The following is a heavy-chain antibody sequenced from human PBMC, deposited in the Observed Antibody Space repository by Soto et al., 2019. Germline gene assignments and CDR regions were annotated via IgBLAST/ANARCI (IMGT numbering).Heavy chain of an antibody. V-gene: IGHV4-30-4*01. Sequence: QVQLQESGPGLVRPSQTLSLTCTVSGGSISSGDHYSSWIRQPPGKGLEWMGYIYHSGSTHYNPSLNSRVTISIDTSTNRFSLNLTSVTAADTAVYFCARLRWETENNWFDPWGQGALVTVSS. D-gene: IGHD4-17*01. CDR3: ARLRWETENNWFDP. J-gene: IGHJ5*02. CDR1: GGSISSGDHY. CDR2: IYHSGST.